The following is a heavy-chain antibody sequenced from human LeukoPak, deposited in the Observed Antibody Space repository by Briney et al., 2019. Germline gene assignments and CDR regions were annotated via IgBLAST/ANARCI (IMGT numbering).Heavy chain of an antibody. CDR1: GFSLSTHT. CDR3: GRGDSSGYWVGY. V-gene: IGHV3-21*01. Sequence: PGGSLRLSCAASGFSLSTHTMTWVRQAPGKGLEWVSSISSSSSFIYYADSVKGRFTISRDNAKNSLYLQMNSLRAEDTAVYYCGRGDSSGYWVGYWGQGTLVTVSS. D-gene: IGHD3-22*01. CDR2: ISSSSSFI. J-gene: IGHJ4*02.